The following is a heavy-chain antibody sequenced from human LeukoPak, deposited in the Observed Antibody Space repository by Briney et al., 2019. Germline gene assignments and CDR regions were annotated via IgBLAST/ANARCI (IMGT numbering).Heavy chain of an antibody. CDR1: GGTFSSYA. CDR2: IIPIFGTA. CDR3: ALTSSGWYSRHFDY. V-gene: IGHV1-69*13. D-gene: IGHD6-19*01. Sequence: PVKVSCKASGGTFSSYAISWVRQAPGQGLEWMGGIIPIFGTANYAQKFQGRVTITADESTSTAYMELSSLRSEDTAVYYCALTSSGWYSRHFDYWGQGTLVTVSS. J-gene: IGHJ4*02.